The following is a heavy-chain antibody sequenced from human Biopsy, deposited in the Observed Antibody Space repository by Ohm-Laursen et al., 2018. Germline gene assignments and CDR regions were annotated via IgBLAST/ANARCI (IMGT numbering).Heavy chain of an antibody. V-gene: IGHV3-11*01. CDR3: ARSDWNFEFDS. Sequence: GSLRLSCSAPRFTFSDYFMSWIRQAPGKGLEWVSYISSSGITAHYADSVKGRFTISRDNAKNSLYLQMNSLRAEDTAIYYCARSDWNFEFDSWGKGTLVAVSS. D-gene: IGHD1-7*01. CDR1: RFTFSDYF. J-gene: IGHJ4*02. CDR2: ISSSGITA.